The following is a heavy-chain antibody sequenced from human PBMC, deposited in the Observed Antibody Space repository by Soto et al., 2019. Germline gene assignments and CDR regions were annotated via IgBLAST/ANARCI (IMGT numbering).Heavy chain of an antibody. CDR3: ARGTYDSSGYYYLSYYYYGMDV. CDR2: IYSGGST. D-gene: IGHD3-22*01. Sequence: EVQLVESGGGLIQPGGSLRLSCAASGFTVSSNYMSWVRQAPGKGLEWVSVIYSGGSTYYADSVKGRFTISRDNAKNSLYLQMNSLRAEDTAVYYCARGTYDSSGYYYLSYYYYGMDVWGQGTTVTVSS. J-gene: IGHJ6*02. CDR1: GFTVSSNY. V-gene: IGHV3-53*01.